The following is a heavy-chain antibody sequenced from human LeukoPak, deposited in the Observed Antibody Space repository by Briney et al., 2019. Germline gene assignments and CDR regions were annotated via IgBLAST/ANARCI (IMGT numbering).Heavy chain of an antibody. Sequence: GGSLRLSCAASGFTFSTYAMHWVRQAPGKGLEWVAVISYDGENKYFADSVKGRFTISRDTSKNTLYLQMDSLRAKDTAVYYCARGPYSGSPGAVPFYAFEMGGQDTMVTVSS. CDR2: ISYDGENK. CDR3: ARGPYSGSPGAVPFYAFEM. V-gene: IGHV3-30*04. CDR1: GFTFSTYA. D-gene: IGHD6-13*01. J-gene: IGHJ3*02.